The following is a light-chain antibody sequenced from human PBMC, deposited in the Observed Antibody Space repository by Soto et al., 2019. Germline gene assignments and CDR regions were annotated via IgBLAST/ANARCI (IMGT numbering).Light chain of an antibody. CDR1: SSDVGYYKS. CDR2: EVS. J-gene: IGLJ1*01. V-gene: IGLV2-14*01. Sequence: HSALTQPASVSGSPGQSITISCTGTSSDVGYYKSVSWYQQHPGKAPKLMISEVSNRPSGVSNRFSGSKSGNTASLTISGLQAEDEADYYCSSYTSSSTEVFGTGTKLTVL. CDR3: SSYTSSSTEV.